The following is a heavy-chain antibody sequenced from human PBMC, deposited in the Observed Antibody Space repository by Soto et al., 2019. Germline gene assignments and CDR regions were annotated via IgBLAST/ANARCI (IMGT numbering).Heavy chain of an antibody. CDR2: IYWDDSK. CDR3: AHAYGGRSLY. CDR1: GFSLSTSGMC. J-gene: IGHJ4*02. Sequence: SGPTLVNPTQTLTLTCTFSGFSLSTSGMCVSWFRQPPGKALEWLAVIYWDDSKTYSPSLKSRLTITKDTSKNQVVLTMTNMDPVDTATYYCAHAYGGRSLYWGQGTLVTVSS. D-gene: IGHD1-26*01. V-gene: IGHV2-5*08.